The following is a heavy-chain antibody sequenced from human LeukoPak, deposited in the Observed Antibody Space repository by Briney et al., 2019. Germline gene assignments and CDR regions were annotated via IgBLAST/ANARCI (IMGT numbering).Heavy chain of an antibody. CDR2: IYHSGST. V-gene: IGHV4-38-2*01. CDR3: ARQSSWGSGPSI. J-gene: IGHJ3*02. Sequence: SVTLSLTCAVSCYSIRRANHWGWIRQLLGKGMNWIGSIYHSGSTYSNPSLNSRVTISVDTSKNQFSLKLSSVTAADTAVYYCARQSSWGSGPSIWGQGTMVTVSS. CDR1: CYSIRRANH. D-gene: IGHD7-27*01.